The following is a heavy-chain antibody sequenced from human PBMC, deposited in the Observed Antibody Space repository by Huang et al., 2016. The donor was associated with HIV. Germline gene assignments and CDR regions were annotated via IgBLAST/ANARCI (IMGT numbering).Heavy chain of an antibody. CDR3: AREMMVRGVSVPITDGYFYYGMDV. CDR2: IDSVDKT. CDR1: GFPVTTNY. V-gene: IGHV3-53*01. J-gene: IGHJ6*02. Sequence: VQLVESGGALVQPGGSLSLSCAASGFPVTTNYMNWVRQAPGTGLGLVSTIDSVDKTSHADSVKGRFTVSRDNSKNTMYLQMNSLRVEDTATYYCAREMMVRGVSVPITDGYFYYGMDVWGHGTTVSVSS. D-gene: IGHD3-10*01.